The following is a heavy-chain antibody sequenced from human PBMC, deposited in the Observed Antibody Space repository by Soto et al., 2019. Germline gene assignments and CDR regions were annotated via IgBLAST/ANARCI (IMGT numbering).Heavy chain of an antibody. J-gene: IGHJ6*02. V-gene: IGHV3-23*01. CDR3: AKGRSYYYYYGVDV. CDR1: GFTFSSYA. CDR2: ITGSGDST. Sequence: PVGSLRLSCAASGFTFSSYAMSWVRQAPGKGLEWVSVITGSGDSTYYADSVKGRFTISRDNSKNTLYVRMNSLRAEDTALYYCAKGRSYYYYYGVDVWGQGTTVTVSS.